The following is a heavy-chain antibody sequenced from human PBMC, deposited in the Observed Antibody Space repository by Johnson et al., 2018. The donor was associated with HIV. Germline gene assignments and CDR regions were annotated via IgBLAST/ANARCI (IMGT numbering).Heavy chain of an antibody. CDR1: GFSFSSYW. J-gene: IGHJ3*01. CDR3: AKDKFMFLDNPVDAFDV. CDR2: IKQDGSEK. Sequence: VQLVESGGGVVQPGGSLRLSCAASGFSFSSYWMTWVRQAPGKGLEWVASIKQDGSEKYYVDSVKGRFTISRDNAKNTLYLHMNSLRPDDTGVYYCAKDKFMFLDNPVDAFDVWGQGTMVTFSS. V-gene: IGHV3-7*01. D-gene: IGHD3/OR15-3a*01.